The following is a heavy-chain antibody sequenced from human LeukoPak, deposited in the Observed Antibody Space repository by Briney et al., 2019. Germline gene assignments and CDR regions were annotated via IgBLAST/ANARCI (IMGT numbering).Heavy chain of an antibody. V-gene: IGHV4-39*07. D-gene: IGHD6-19*01. J-gene: IGHJ4*02. CDR1: GGSISSSSYY. Sequence: SETLSLTCTVSGGSISSSSYYWGWIRQPPGKGLEWIGSISHTGSSYYNPYLKSRVTISVDTSKNQFSLKLSSVTAADTAVYYCARSPMGSGLVDYWGQGTLVTVSS. CDR3: ARSPMGSGLVDY. CDR2: ISHTGSS.